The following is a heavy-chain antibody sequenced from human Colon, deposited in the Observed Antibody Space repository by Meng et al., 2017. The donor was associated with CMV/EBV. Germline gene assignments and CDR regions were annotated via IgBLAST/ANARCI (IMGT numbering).Heavy chain of an antibody. CDR3: ARDIDSAEGY. CDR2: IIPIFGTA. CDR1: GGTFSSYA. Sequence: VQLVPSVVGVKKPGSSVKFACNASGGTFSSYAISWVRQAPGQGLEWMGGIIPIFGTANYAQKFQGRVTITADESTSTAYMELSSLRSEDTAVYYCARDIDSAEGYWGQGTLVTVSS. J-gene: IGHJ4*02. D-gene: IGHD1-26*01. V-gene: IGHV1-69*12.